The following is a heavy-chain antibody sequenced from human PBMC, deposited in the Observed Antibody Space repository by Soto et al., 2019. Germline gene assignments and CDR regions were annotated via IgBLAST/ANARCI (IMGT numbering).Heavy chain of an antibody. CDR2: IYFSGTT. Sequence: SETLSLTCTVSGGSISSGGYYWSWIRQHPGKGLEWIGTIYFSGTTYYNPSLKSRVTTSVDTSKSQFSLKLSSVTAADTAVYYCARRDRSGFSYWLDTWGQGTLVTVSS. J-gene: IGHJ5*02. CDR1: GGSISSGGYY. D-gene: IGHD3-22*01. CDR3: ARRDRSGFSYWLDT. V-gene: IGHV4-31*03.